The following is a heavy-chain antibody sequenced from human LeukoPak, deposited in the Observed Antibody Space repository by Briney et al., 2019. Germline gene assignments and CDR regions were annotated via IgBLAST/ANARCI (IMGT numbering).Heavy chain of an antibody. CDR3: AKRNTMVRGGPCFDY. D-gene: IGHD3-10*01. Sequence: GGSLRLSCAASGFTFSSYGMSWVRQAPGKGLEWVSAISGSGGSTYYADSVKGRFTVSRDNSKNMLYLQMNNLRPEDTAIYYCAKRNTMVRGGPCFDYWGQGLLVTVSS. J-gene: IGHJ4*02. V-gene: IGHV3-23*01. CDR2: ISGSGGST. CDR1: GFTFSSYG.